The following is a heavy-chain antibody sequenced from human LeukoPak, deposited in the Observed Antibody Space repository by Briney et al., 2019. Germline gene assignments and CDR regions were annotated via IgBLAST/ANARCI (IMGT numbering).Heavy chain of an antibody. CDR3: AKSGATIWSFDY. CDR2: ISGSGSVT. CDR1: GFTFSSYA. Sequence: GGSLRLSCTASGFTFSSYAMSWVRQAPGKGLEWVSGISGSGSVTYYADSGKGRFTISRDNSKSMLYLQMNSLRVEDTAVYYCAKSGATIWSFDYWGQGTLVTVSS. J-gene: IGHJ4*02. D-gene: IGHD5-12*01. V-gene: IGHV3-23*01.